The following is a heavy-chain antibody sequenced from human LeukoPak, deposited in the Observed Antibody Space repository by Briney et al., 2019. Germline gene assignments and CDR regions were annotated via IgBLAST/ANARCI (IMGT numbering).Heavy chain of an antibody. J-gene: IGHJ5*02. V-gene: IGHV5-51*01. CDR3: ARLLYYYGSGSPFDP. D-gene: IGHD3-10*01. CDR1: GYSFTSYW. Sequence: GESLKISCKGSGYSFTSYWIGWVRQMPGKGLEWMGIIYPADSDIRYRPSVQGQVTISVDKSINTAYLQWSSLKASDTAMYYCARLLYYYGSGSPFDPWGQGTLVTVSS. CDR2: IYPADSDI.